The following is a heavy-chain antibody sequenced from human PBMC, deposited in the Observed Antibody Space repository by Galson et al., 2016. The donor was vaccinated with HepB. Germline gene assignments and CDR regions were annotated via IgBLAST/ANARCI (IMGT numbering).Heavy chain of an antibody. V-gene: IGHV3-21*01. CDR3: AGDVWELPFDY. Sequence: SLRLSCAASGFTFSGYSMNWVRQAPGKGLEWVSSISSSSNYIYYIDSVKGRFTISRDNAKNSLYLQMNSLRVEDTAVYYCAGDVWELPFDYWGQGTLVTVSS. CDR2: ISSSSNYI. CDR1: GFTFSGYS. J-gene: IGHJ4*02. D-gene: IGHD1-26*01.